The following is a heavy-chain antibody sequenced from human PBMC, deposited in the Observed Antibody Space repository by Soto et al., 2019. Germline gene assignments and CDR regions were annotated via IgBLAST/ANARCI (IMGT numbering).Heavy chain of an antibody. CDR2: IIPFFGTP. Sequence: QVQLVQSGAEVKKPGSSVKVSCKASGFTFTSYALSWVRQAPGQGPEWMGGIIPFFGTPNYAQKFQGRVTITADKSTSTFYMDVSGLQSEDTAFYYCARDKVAYYSHFEYWGQGTLGTVSA. V-gene: IGHV1-69*06. CDR1: GFTFTSYA. D-gene: IGHD3-22*01. CDR3: ARDKVAYYSHFEY. J-gene: IGHJ4*02.